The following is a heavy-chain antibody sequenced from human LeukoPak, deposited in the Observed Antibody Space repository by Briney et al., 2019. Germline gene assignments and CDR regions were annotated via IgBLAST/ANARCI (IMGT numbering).Heavy chain of an antibody. CDR1: GFTFSTYD. CDR3: AKAGADFWSADPDYYYYMDV. Sequence: PGGSLRLSCTASGFTFSTYDMHWVRQAPGKGLQWVTFIRYDGNSESYADSVKGRFIISRDNSKNTLYLQMNSLRAEDTAVYYCAKAGADFWSADPDYYYYMDVWGKGTTVTVSS. CDR2: IRYDGNSE. V-gene: IGHV3-30*02. D-gene: IGHD3-3*01. J-gene: IGHJ6*03.